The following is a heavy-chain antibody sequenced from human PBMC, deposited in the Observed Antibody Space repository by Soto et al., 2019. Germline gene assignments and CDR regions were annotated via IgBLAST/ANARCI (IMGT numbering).Heavy chain of an antibody. CDR2: IFYSGTT. CDR1: GVSISSSSYY. D-gene: IGHD2-2*01. V-gene: IGHV4-39*01. CDR3: ARQRVIRYCSSTSCLGDAFDI. J-gene: IGHJ3*02. Sequence: SETLSLTCSVSGVSISSSSYYWGWIRQPPGKGLEWIGSIFYSGTTFHNPSLKSRVSISVDTSKNHFSLNLSSVTAADTAVYYCARQRVIRYCSSTSCLGDAFDIWGQGTMVTVSS.